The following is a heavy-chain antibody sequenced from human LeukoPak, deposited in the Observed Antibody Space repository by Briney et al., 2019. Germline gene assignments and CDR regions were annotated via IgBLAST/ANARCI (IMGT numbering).Heavy chain of an antibody. CDR2: ISWNGGNT. Sequence: PGGFLRLSCAASGFKFDDYGMSWVRQAPGKGLEWVSGISWNGGNTGYADSVKGRFTISRDNAKNPLFLQVNSLRADDAAFYYCAREGIYCVNGVCYLDYWGQGTLVTVSS. V-gene: IGHV3-20*04. D-gene: IGHD2-8*01. CDR1: GFKFDDYG. J-gene: IGHJ4*02. CDR3: AREGIYCVNGVCYLDY.